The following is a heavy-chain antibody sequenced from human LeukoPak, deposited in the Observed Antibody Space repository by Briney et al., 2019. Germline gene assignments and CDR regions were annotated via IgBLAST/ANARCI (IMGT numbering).Heavy chain of an antibody. J-gene: IGHJ3*02. CDR2: IYYSGST. CDR3: ARFDRSDAFDI. V-gene: IGHV4-59*01. D-gene: IGHD1-26*01. Sequence: ETLSLTCTVSGGSISSYYWSWIRQPPGKGLEWIGYIYYSGSTNYNPSLKSRVTISVDTSKNQFSLKLSSVTTADTAVYYCARFDRSDAFDIWGQGTMVTVSS. CDR1: GGSISSYY.